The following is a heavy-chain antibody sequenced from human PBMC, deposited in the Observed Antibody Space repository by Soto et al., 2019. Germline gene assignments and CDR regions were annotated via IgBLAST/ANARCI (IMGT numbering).Heavy chain of an antibody. D-gene: IGHD2-2*01. J-gene: IGHJ4*02. V-gene: IGHV4-34*01. CDR1: GGSFSGYY. CDR2: INHSGST. CDR3: ARGPRRIVVVPAAIIPFDY. Sequence: SETLSLTCAVYGGSFSGYYWSWIRQPPGKGLEWIGEINHSGSTNYNPSLKSRVTISVDTSKNQFSLKLSSVTAADTAVYYCARGPRRIVVVPAAIIPFDYWGQGTQVTVSS.